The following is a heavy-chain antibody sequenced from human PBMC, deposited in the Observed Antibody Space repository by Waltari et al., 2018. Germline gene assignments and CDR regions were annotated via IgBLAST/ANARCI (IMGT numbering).Heavy chain of an antibody. D-gene: IGHD6-19*01. CDR1: GFPFSSYS. J-gene: IGHJ6*03. CDR3: AREQAVARTDYYMDV. V-gene: IGHV3-48*04. CDR2: ISSSSSTI. Sequence: EVQLVESGGGLVQPGGSLRLSCAASGFPFSSYSMNWVRPDPGKGLEWVSYISSSSSTIYYADSVKGRFTISRDNAKNSLYLQMNSLRAEDTAVYYCAREQAVARTDYYMDVWGKGTTVTVSS.